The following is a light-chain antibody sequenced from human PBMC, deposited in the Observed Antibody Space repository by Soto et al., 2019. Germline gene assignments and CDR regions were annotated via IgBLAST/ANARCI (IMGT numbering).Light chain of an antibody. J-gene: IGLJ2*01. CDR1: GSNIGSNY. CDR3: AAWDDSLSAVV. V-gene: IGLV1-47*01. CDR2: KNN. Sequence: QLVLTQPPSASGTPGQRVTISCFGSGSNIGSNYVYWYHLVPGTAPKLLIYKNNQRPSGVPDRFSGAKSGTSASLAISGLRSEDEADYCCAAWDDSLSAVVFGGGTKLTVL.